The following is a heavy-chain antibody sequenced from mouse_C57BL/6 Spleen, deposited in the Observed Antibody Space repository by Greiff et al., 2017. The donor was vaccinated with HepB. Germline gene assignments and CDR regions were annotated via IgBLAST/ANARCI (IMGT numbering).Heavy chain of an antibody. V-gene: IGHV1-55*01. D-gene: IGHD1-1*01. CDR2: IYPGSGST. J-gene: IGHJ3*01. CDR1: GYTFTSYW. CDR3: ARGGLLRDVAY. Sequence: QVQLKQPGAELVKPGASVKMSCKASGYTFTSYWITWVKQRPGQGLEWIGDIYPGSGSTNCNEKFKSKATLTVDTSSSTAYMQLSSLTSEDSAVYYCARGGLLRDVAYWGQGTLVTVSA.